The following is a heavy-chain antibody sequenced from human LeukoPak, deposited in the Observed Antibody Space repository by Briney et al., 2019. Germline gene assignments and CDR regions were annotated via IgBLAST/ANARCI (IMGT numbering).Heavy chain of an antibody. D-gene: IGHD3-9*01. V-gene: IGHV4-59*08. CDR2: IHYSGST. J-gene: IGHJ4*02. Sequence: SETLSLTCTVSGGSISSYYWNWIRQPPGKGLEWIGYIHYSGSTNYNPSLKSRATISVDTSKAHFSLKLSSATAADTAVYYCARYRDILTGYYDYWGQGTLVTVS. CDR1: GGSISSYY. CDR3: ARYRDILTGYYDY.